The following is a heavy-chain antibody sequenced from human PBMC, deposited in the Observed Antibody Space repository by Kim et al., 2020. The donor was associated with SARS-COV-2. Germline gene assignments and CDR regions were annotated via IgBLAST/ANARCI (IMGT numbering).Heavy chain of an antibody. CDR3: ASFSYYYDSSGYPD. V-gene: IGHV3-21*01. D-gene: IGHD3-22*01. J-gene: IGHJ4*02. Sequence: ADSVKGRFTISRDNAKNSLYLQMNSLRAEDTAVYYCASFSYYYDSSGYPDWGQGTLVTVSS.